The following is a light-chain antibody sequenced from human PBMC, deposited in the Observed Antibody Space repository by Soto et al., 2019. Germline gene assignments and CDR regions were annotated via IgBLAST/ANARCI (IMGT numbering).Light chain of an antibody. CDR2: EVT. Sequence: QSALTQPASVSGSPGQSITISCTGTSSDVGGYNYVSWYQQYPGKAPILMIHEVTNRPSGVSDRFSGSKSGNTASLTISGLHAEDEAEYYCRSYTSRDTHVFGTGTKVTVL. CDR1: SSDVGGYNY. J-gene: IGLJ1*01. V-gene: IGLV2-14*01. CDR3: RSYTSRDTHV.